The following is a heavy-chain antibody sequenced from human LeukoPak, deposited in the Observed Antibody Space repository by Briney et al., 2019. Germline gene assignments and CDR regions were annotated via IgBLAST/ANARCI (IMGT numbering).Heavy chain of an antibody. Sequence: GASVKVSCKASGYTSTGYYIHWVRQAPGQGLKWMGWINPDSGDTYYAQKFQGRVTMTRDTSITTAYMELSRLRFDDTAIYYCARRSRSSSLGDCFDPWGQGTLVTVSS. CDR2: INPDSGDT. CDR1: GYTSTGYY. CDR3: ARRSRSSSLGDCFDP. V-gene: IGHV1-2*02. J-gene: IGHJ5*02. D-gene: IGHD6-13*01.